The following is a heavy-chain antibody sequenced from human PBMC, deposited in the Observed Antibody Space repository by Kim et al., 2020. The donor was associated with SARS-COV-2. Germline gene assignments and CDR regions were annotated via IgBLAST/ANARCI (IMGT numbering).Heavy chain of an antibody. J-gene: IGHJ6*03. V-gene: IGHV3-11*01. CDR2: ISSSGSTI. Sequence: GGSLRLSCAASGFTFSDYYMSWIRQAPGKGLEWVSYISSSGSTIYYADSVKGRFTISRDNAKNSLYLQMNSLRAEDTAVYYCARDHDSSGYYSFDYYYYMDVWGKGTTVTVSS. D-gene: IGHD3-22*01. CDR1: GFTFSDYY. CDR3: ARDHDSSGYYSFDYYYYMDV.